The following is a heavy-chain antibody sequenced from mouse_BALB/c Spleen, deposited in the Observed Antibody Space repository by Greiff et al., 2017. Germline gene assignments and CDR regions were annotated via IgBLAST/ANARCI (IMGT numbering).Heavy chain of an antibody. CDR3: ARDSGSSSPFAY. D-gene: IGHD1-1*01. CDR2: INSNGGST. Sequence: VQLKESGGGLVQPGGSLKLSCAASGFTFSSYGMSWVRQTPDKRLELVATINSNGGSTYYPDSVKGRFTISRDNAKNTLYLQMSSLKSEDTAMYYCARDSGSSSPFAYWGQGTLVTVSA. CDR1: GFTFSSYG. V-gene: IGHV5-6-3*01. J-gene: IGHJ3*01.